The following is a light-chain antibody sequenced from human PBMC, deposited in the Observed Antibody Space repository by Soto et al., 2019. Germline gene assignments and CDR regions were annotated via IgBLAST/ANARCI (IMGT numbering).Light chain of an antibody. J-gene: IGLJ3*02. Sequence: QSALTQPPSASGSPGQSVTISCTGTSSDVGAYNYVSCYQLYPGKAPKLMIYEVSKRPSGVPDRFSGSKSGNTASLTVSGLQAEDEADYYCTSYVGSDIWVFGGGTKVTVL. CDR3: TSYVGSDIWV. V-gene: IGLV2-8*01. CDR2: EVS. CDR1: SSDVGAYNY.